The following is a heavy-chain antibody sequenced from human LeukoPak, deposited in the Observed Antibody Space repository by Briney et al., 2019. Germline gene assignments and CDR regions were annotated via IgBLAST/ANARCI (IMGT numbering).Heavy chain of an antibody. CDR2: IVVGSGNT. J-gene: IGHJ6*02. CDR1: GFTFTSSA. D-gene: IGHD6-19*01. Sequence: ASVKVSCKASGFTFTSSAMQWLRQARGQRLEWIGWIVVGSGNTNYAQKFQERVTITRDMSTSTAYMELSSLRFEDTAVYYCAAAAGPYYYYGMDVWGQGTTVTVSS. V-gene: IGHV1-58*02. CDR3: AAAAGPYYYYGMDV.